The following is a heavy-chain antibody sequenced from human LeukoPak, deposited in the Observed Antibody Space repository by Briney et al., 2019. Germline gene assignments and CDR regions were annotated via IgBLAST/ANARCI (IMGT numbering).Heavy chain of an antibody. D-gene: IGHD6-6*01. V-gene: IGHV4-34*01. Sequence: TSETLSLTCAVHGGSFSGYYWSWIRQPPGKGLEWIGEINHSGSTNYNPSLKSRVTISVDTSKNQFSLKLSSVTAADTAVYYCARLLQQLVREAVDYWGQGTLVTVSS. J-gene: IGHJ4*02. CDR2: INHSGST. CDR3: ARLLQQLVREAVDY. CDR1: GGSFSGYY.